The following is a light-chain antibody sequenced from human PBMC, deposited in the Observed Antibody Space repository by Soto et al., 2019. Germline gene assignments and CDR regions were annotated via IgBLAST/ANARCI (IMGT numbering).Light chain of an antibody. V-gene: IGKV3-20*01. CDR1: QSVSNNH. J-gene: IGKJ1*01. Sequence: ILLTQSPCTLSLSPGERATLSCRASQSVSNNHLAWYQQKPGQAPRLLIYAASSRATGIPDRFSGSGSGTDFTLTITRLEPEDFAVYYCQQYGSSLKTFGQGTKVDIK. CDR2: AAS. CDR3: QQYGSSLKT.